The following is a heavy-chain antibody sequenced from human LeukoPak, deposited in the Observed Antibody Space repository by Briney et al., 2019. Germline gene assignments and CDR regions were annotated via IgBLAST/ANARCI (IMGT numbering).Heavy chain of an antibody. J-gene: IGHJ5*02. CDR2: LYHSGST. CDR1: GGSISRGGCS. D-gene: IGHD3-10*01. Sequence: SETLSLTCPGSGGSISRGGCSWSWIRQPPGKGLEWIGYLYHSGSTYYNPSLKSRVTISVDRSKTQFSLKLSSVTAADTAVYYCARAASLWFGDNWFDPWGQGTLVTVSS. V-gene: IGHV4-30-2*01. CDR3: ARAASLWFGDNWFDP.